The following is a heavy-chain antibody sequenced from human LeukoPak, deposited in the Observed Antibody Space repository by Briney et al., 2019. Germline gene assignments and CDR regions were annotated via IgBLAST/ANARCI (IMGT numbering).Heavy chain of an antibody. V-gene: IGHV5-51*01. J-gene: IGHJ5*02. CDR3: ARQAQGYDFWSGQIWFDP. D-gene: IGHD3-3*01. Sequence: GGSLKISCKGSGYSFTSYWIGWVRQMPGKGLEWMGIIYPGDSDTRYSPSFQGQVTISADKSISTAYLQWSSLKAPDTAMYYCARQAQGYDFWSGQIWFDPWGQGTLVTVSS. CDR2: IYPGDSDT. CDR1: GYSFTSYW.